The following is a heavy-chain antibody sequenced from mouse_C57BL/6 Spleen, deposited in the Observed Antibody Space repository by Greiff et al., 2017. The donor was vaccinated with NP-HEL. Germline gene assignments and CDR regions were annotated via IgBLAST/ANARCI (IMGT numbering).Heavy chain of an antibody. Sequence: QVQLKESGPGLVQPSQSLSITCTVSGFSLTSYGVHWVRQPPGKGLEWLGVIWSGGSTDYNAAFISRLSISKDNSKSQVLFKMNSLQADDTAIYYCAKTPLAGDAMDYWGQGTSVTVSS. CDR2: IWSGGST. D-gene: IGHD1-1*01. J-gene: IGHJ4*01. V-gene: IGHV2-4*01. CDR1: GFSLTSYG. CDR3: AKTPLAGDAMDY.